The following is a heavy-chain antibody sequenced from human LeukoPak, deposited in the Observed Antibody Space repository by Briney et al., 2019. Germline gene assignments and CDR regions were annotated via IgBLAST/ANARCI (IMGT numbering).Heavy chain of an antibody. D-gene: IGHD6-13*01. J-gene: IGHJ3*02. CDR3: ARHVNPSSWSPFDAFDI. CDR2: IYPGDSDT. Sequence: GESLEISCKGSGYSFTSYWIGWVRQMPGKGLEWMGIIYPGDSDTRYSPSFQGQVTISADKSISTAYLQWSSLKASDTAMYYCARHVNPSSWSPFDAFDIWGQGTMVTVSS. V-gene: IGHV5-51*01. CDR1: GYSFTSYW.